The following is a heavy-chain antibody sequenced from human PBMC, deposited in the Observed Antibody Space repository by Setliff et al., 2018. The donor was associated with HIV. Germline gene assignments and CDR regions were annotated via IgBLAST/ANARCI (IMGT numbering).Heavy chain of an antibody. CDR1: GGSFSSYS. CDR3: ARARNKWGTFDY. D-gene: IGHD1-26*01. V-gene: IGHV1-69*13. J-gene: IGHJ4*01. CDR2: IIPIFGTV. Sequence: GASVKVSCKASGGSFSSYSISWVRQAPGQGLEWVGGIIPIFGTVNYAQRFQGRVTISADGSTSSAYMELNSLRSEDTAVYYCARARNKWGTFDYWGQGTLGTVS.